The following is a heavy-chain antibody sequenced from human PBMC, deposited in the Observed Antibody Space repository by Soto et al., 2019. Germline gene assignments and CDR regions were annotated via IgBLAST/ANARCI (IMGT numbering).Heavy chain of an antibody. Sequence: QVQLVQSGAEVKKSWSSVRVSCEPSGGTFNNYAINWVRQAPGQGLQWRGGIILTLGTAHYAQEFQGRVPITADTSMDTASMELINLRSEDTAVYYCVRVRLIQLWDTFDICGQGAIGTVSS. D-gene: IGHD2-21*01. V-gene: IGHV1-69*06. CDR3: VRVRLIQLWDTFDI. J-gene: IGHJ3*02. CDR1: GGTFNNYA. CDR2: IILTLGTA.